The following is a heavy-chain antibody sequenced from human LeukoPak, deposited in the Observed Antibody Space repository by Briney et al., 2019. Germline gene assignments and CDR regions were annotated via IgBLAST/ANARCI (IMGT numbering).Heavy chain of an antibody. CDR2: ISGGGGST. J-gene: IGHJ4*02. CDR3: AKGGKWDVTPFDY. Sequence: GGSLRLSCAASGFTFTSYSMNWVRQAPGKGLEWVSTISGGGGSTYYADSVKGRFTISRDNSKNTLYLQVDSLRAEDTAVYYCAKGGKWDVTPFDYWGQGTLVTVSS. V-gene: IGHV3-23*01. D-gene: IGHD1-26*01. CDR1: GFTFTSYS.